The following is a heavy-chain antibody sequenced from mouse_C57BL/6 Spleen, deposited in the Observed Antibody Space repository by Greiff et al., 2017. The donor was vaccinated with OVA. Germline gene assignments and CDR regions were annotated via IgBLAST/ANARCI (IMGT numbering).Heavy chain of an antibody. Sequence: QVQLQQPGAELVKPGASVKMSCKASGYTFTSYWITWVKQRPGQGLEWIGDIYPGSGSTNYNEKFKSKATLTVDTSSSTAYMQRSSLTSEDSAVYYCARGDSYYYGSSPYYYAMDYWGQGTSVTVSS. J-gene: IGHJ4*01. CDR2: IYPGSGST. V-gene: IGHV1-55*01. CDR1: GYTFTSYW. D-gene: IGHD1-1*01. CDR3: ARGDSYYYGSSPYYYAMDY.